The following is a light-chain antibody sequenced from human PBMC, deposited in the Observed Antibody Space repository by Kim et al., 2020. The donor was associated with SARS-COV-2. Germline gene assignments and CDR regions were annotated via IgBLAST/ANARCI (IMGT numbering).Light chain of an antibody. J-gene: IGLJ1*01. CDR1: SSNIGNKY. Sequence: GQKGNVSCSGSSSNIGNKYVSAYQQLPGTAPKLLIYDNNMRPTGIPDRFSGSKSGTSATLGITGLQTGDEADYYCGTLDSSLSAYVFGTGTKVTVL. CDR3: GTLDSSLSAYV. V-gene: IGLV1-51*01. CDR2: DNN.